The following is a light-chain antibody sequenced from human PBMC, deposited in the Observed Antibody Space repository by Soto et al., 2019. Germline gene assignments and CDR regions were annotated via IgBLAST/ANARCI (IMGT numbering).Light chain of an antibody. V-gene: IGLV2-14*01. CDR3: SSHTSGSTRV. Sequence: QSALTQPASVSGSPGQSIAISCTGTSSDVGGYEYVSWYQQHPDKAPKLMIYEVTKRPSGVSNRFSGSKSGNTASLTISGLQPEDEADYYCSSHTSGSTRVFGSGTKLTVL. J-gene: IGLJ1*01. CDR2: EVT. CDR1: SSDVGGYEY.